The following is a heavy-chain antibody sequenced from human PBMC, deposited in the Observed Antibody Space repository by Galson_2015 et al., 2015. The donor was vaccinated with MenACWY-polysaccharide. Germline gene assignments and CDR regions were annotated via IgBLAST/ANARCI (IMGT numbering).Heavy chain of an antibody. CDR2: IWNDGKNK. Sequence: SLRLSCAASGFTFSDYGMHWVRQAPGKGLEWVALIWNDGKNKGYVDSVKGRFTISRDNSKNTLFLQMNSLRAEDTAVFYCAKGLYYNSVWGPGTLVTVSS. CDR1: GFTFSDYG. V-gene: IGHV3-33*06. D-gene: IGHD3-10*01. CDR3: AKGLYYNSV. J-gene: IGHJ4*02.